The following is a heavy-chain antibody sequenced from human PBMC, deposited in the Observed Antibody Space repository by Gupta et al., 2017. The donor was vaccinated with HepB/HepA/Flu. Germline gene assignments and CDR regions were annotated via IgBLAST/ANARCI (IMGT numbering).Heavy chain of an antibody. CDR3: ATDVYRGRFDP. Sequence: QLQLQESGPGLVQPSETLSLTCTVSGGSISSNSYYWGWIRQPPGKGLEWIGSIFYRGNTYYNPSLKSRVTISVDTSKTQFSLKLSSVTAADTAVYYCATDVYRGRFDPWGQGTLVNVAS. J-gene: IGHJ5*02. V-gene: IGHV4-39*01. D-gene: IGHD1-26*01. CDR1: GGSISSNSYY. CDR2: IFYRGNT.